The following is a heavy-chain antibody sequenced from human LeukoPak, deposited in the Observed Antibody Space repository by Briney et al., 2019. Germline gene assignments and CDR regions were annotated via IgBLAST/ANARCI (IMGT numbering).Heavy chain of an antibody. D-gene: IGHD2-2*03. Sequence: TSETLSLTCTVSGYSISSGYYWGWIRQPPGKGLEWIGSIYHSGSTYYNPSLKSRVTISVDTSKNQFSLKLSSVTAADTAVYYCARGEPLGYCSSTSCLGVYFDYWGQGTLVTVPS. J-gene: IGHJ4*02. CDR2: IYHSGST. CDR3: ARGEPLGYCSSTSCLGVYFDY. V-gene: IGHV4-38-2*02. CDR1: GYSISSGYY.